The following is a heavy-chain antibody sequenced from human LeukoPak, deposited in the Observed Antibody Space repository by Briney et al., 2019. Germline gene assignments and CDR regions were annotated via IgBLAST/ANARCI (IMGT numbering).Heavy chain of an antibody. V-gene: IGHV3-74*01. CDR3: ARVRLRYFDWPLYYFDY. CDR2: INSDGSST. D-gene: IGHD3-9*01. J-gene: IGHJ4*02. Sequence: GGSLRLSCAASGFTFSSYSMNWVRQAPGKGLVWVSRINSDGSSTSYADSVKGRFTISRDNAKNTLYLQMNSLRAEDTAVYYCARVRLRYFDWPLYYFDYWGQGTLVTVSS. CDR1: GFTFSSYS.